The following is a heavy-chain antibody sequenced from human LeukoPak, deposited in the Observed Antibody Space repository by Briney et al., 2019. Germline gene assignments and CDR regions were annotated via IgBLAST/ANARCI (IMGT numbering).Heavy chain of an antibody. CDR2: ISGSGDST. Sequence: ETLSLTCAVYGGSFSGYYWSWVRQAPGKGLEWVSAISGSGDSTYYADSGKGRFTISRDNSKNTLYLQMNSLRAEDTALYYCASQYYNILTGYFDYWGQGTLVTVSS. J-gene: IGHJ4*02. CDR1: GGSFSGYY. CDR3: ASQYYNILTGYFDY. D-gene: IGHD3-9*01. V-gene: IGHV3-23*01.